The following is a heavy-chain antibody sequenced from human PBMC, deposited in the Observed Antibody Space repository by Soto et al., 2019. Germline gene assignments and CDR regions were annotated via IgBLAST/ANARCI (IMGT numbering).Heavy chain of an antibody. CDR2: ISAAGDT. D-gene: IGHD3-10*01. J-gene: IGHJ6*02. V-gene: IGHV3-13*01. Sequence: GGSLRLSCAASGFTFSSYDMHWVRQAAGKSLEWVSAISAAGDTYYAGSVKGRFTISRENAKNSLYLQMNSLRAEDTAVYYCARDRVTMVRGDHYGMDVWGQGTTVTV. CDR1: GFTFSSYD. CDR3: ARDRVTMVRGDHYGMDV.